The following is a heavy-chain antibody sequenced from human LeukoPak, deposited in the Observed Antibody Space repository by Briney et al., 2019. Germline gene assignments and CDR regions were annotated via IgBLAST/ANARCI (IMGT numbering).Heavy chain of an antibody. CDR2: ISGSGGST. CDR3: AKFRDILTGHEYFQH. CDR1: GFTFSSYS. J-gene: IGHJ1*01. D-gene: IGHD3-9*01. Sequence: PGGSLRLSCAASGFTFSSYSMNWVRQAPGKGLEWVSAISGSGGSTYYADSVKGRFTISRDNSKNTLYLQMNSLRAEDTAVYYCAKFRDILTGHEYFQHWGQGTLVTVSS. V-gene: IGHV3-23*01.